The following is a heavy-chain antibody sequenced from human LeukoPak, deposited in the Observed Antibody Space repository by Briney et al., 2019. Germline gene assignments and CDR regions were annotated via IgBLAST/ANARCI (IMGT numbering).Heavy chain of an antibody. V-gene: IGHV3-33*08. Sequence: TGGSLRLSCAASGFTFSSYGMHWVRQAPGKGLEWVAVFWSDGSSKSYADSVKGRFTISRDNSKNSLYLQMNSLRAEDTAVYYCARDGGYSADFDHWGQGTLVTVSS. J-gene: IGHJ4*02. D-gene: IGHD5-18*01. CDR1: GFTFSSYG. CDR2: FWSDGSSK. CDR3: ARDGGYSADFDH.